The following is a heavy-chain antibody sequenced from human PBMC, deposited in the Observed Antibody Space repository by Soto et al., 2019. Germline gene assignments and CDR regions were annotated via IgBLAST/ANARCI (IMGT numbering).Heavy chain of an antibody. CDR1: GFSLSTSGVG. Sequence: SGPTLVNPTQTLTLTCTFSGFSLSTSGVGVGWIRQPPGKALEWLALIYWDDDKRYSPSLKSRLTITKDTSKNQVVLTMTNMDPVDTATYYCAHRRPAYYDILTGYPPPYFDYWGQGTLVTVSS. J-gene: IGHJ4*02. D-gene: IGHD3-9*01. CDR3: AHRRPAYYDILTGYPPPYFDY. V-gene: IGHV2-5*02. CDR2: IYWDDDK.